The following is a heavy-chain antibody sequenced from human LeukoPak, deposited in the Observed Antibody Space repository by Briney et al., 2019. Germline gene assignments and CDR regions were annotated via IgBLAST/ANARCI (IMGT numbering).Heavy chain of an antibody. CDR2: INHSGST. V-gene: IGHV4-34*01. CDR3: ARGRSRFGY. J-gene: IGHJ4*02. D-gene: IGHD3-3*01. CDR1: GGSFSGYY. Sequence: PSETPSLTCAVYGGSFSGYYWSWIRQPPGKGLEWIGEINHSGSTNYNPSLKSRVTISVDTSKNQFSLKLSSVTAADTAVYYCARGRSRFGYWGQGTLVTVSS.